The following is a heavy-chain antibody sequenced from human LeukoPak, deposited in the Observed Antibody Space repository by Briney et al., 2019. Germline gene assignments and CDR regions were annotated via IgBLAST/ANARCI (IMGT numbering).Heavy chain of an antibody. CDR1: GFTFGDYA. Sequence: GGSLRLSCTASGFTFGDYAMSWFRQAPGKGLEWVGFIRSKAYGGTTEYAASVKGRFTISRDDSKSIAYLQMNSLKTEDTAVYYCTRDGSRDGYKTFDYWGQGTLVTVSS. V-gene: IGHV3-49*03. D-gene: IGHD5-24*01. CDR2: IRSKAYGGTT. J-gene: IGHJ4*02. CDR3: TRDGSRDGYKTFDY.